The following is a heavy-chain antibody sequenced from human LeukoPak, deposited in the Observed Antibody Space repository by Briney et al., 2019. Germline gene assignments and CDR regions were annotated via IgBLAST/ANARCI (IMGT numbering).Heavy chain of an antibody. D-gene: IGHD6-13*01. CDR1: GFTFSSYA. Sequence: GGSLRLSCAASGFTFSSYAMSWVRQAPGKGLEWVSAISGSGGSTYYADSVKGRFTISRDNSKNTLYLQMNSLRAEDTAVYYCAKAKSMGIAAAGRSFDYWGQGTLVTVSS. CDR2: ISGSGGST. V-gene: IGHV3-23*01. CDR3: AKAKSMGIAAAGRSFDY. J-gene: IGHJ4*02.